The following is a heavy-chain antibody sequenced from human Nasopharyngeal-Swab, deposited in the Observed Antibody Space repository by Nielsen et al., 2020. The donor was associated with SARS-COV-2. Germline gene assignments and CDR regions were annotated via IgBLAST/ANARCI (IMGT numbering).Heavy chain of an antibody. CDR1: GGPISGYF. Sequence: GSLRLSCSVSGGPISGYFLSWIRQPAGEGLEWIGRVYTSGSTNYNPSLKSRVTISIDMSKNQFSLELRSVTAADTAFYYCARSGTTKYGLDVWGQGTTVIVSS. J-gene: IGHJ6*01. CDR2: VYTSGST. V-gene: IGHV4-4*07. CDR3: ARSGTTKYGLDV. D-gene: IGHD1-1*01.